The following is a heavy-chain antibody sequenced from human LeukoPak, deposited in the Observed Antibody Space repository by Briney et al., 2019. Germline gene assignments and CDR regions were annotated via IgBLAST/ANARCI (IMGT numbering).Heavy chain of an antibody. CDR1: GFTVSSDY. J-gene: IGHJ4*02. Sequence: GGSLRLSCAASGFTVSSDYISWVRQAPGKGLEWVSVIYSGGSTKYADSVKARFTISRDNSKNTIYLQMNSLRADDTAVYYCARATLDNWGQGTLVTVCS. CDR2: IYSGGST. CDR3: ARATLDN. V-gene: IGHV3-53*01.